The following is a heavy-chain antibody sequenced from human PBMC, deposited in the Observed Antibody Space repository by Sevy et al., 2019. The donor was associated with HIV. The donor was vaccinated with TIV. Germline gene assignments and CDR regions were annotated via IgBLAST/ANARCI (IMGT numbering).Heavy chain of an antibody. D-gene: IGHD2-2*01. CDR1: GFTFSSYS. Sequence: GGSLRLSCAASGFTFSSYSMNWVCQAPGKGLEWVSSISSSSSYIYYADSVKGRFTISRDNAKNSLYLQMNSLRAEDTAVYYCAREEDIVVVPAAIFGMDVWGQGTTVTVSS. CDR3: AREEDIVVVPAAIFGMDV. J-gene: IGHJ6*02. CDR2: ISSSSSYI. V-gene: IGHV3-21*01.